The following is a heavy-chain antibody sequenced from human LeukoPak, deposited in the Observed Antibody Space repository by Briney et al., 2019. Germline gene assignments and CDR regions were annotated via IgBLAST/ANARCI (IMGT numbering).Heavy chain of an antibody. CDR1: GGSISSYY. CDR2: THYSGST. J-gene: IGHJ4*02. Sequence: SETLSLTCTVSGGSISSYYWSWIRQPPGKGLEWIGYTHYSGSTNYNPSLKSRVTISVDTSKNQFSLTLSSVTAADTAVYYCARDRPIGYWGQGILVTVSS. V-gene: IGHV4-59*01. CDR3: ARDRPIGY.